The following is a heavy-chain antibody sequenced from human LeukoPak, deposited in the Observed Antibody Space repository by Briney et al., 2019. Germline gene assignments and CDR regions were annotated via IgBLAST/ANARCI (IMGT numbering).Heavy chain of an antibody. Sequence: EASVKVSCRASGYTFTGYYMHWVRQAPGQGLEWMGWINPNSGGTNYAQKFQGRVTMHRDTPISTASMELSRLRSDDTAVYYCARDGEELGYNWFDPWGQGTLVTVSS. V-gene: IGHV1-2*02. CDR2: INPNSGGT. J-gene: IGHJ5*02. D-gene: IGHD1-7*01. CDR1: GYTFTGYY. CDR3: ARDGEELGYNWFDP.